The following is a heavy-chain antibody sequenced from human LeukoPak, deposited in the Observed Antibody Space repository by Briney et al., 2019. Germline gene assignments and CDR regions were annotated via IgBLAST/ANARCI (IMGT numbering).Heavy chain of an antibody. Sequence: QPGGSLRFSCASSACDFRTSWMHWVRQGPGTGLVWVSLITADGRSTTYADSVKGRFTISRDNAKNTLYLQMHSLRAEDTAVYYCARDHYHSIDYWGQGTLVTVSS. CDR3: ARDHYHSIDY. CDR1: ACDFRTSW. V-gene: IGHV3-74*01. D-gene: IGHD3-16*01. CDR2: ITADGRST. J-gene: IGHJ4*02.